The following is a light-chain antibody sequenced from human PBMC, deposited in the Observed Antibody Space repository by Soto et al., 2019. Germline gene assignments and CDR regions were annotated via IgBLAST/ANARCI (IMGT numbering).Light chain of an antibody. J-gene: IGKJ5*01. V-gene: IGKV1-33*01. CDR3: QQYDSLPIT. CDR2: DAS. Sequence: DIQMTQSPSSLSASVGDRVTITCQASQDIRNSLNWYQQKAGKAPKFLIYDASNLGIGVPSRFSGSGSGTDFTLTISSLQPEDIATYYCQQYDSLPITFAQGTRLEIK. CDR1: QDIRNS.